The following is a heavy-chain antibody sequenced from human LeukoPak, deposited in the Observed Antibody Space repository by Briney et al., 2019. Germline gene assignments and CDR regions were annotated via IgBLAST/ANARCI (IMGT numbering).Heavy chain of an antibody. Sequence: PSVKVSCKASGYTFTTYGISWVRQAPGQGLEWMGWISAYNGNTNYAQKLLDRVTMTTDTSTNTAYMELRSLRSDDTAVYYCARDTTVVTPDGLDIWGQGTMVTVSS. CDR2: ISAYNGNT. CDR3: ARDTTVVTPDGLDI. V-gene: IGHV1-18*01. CDR1: GYTFTTYG. D-gene: IGHD4-23*01. J-gene: IGHJ3*02.